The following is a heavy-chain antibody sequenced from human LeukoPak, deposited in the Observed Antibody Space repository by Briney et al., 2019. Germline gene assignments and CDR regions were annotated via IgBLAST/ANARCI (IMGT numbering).Heavy chain of an antibody. CDR2: ISAYNGNT. D-gene: IGHD6-13*01. CDR3: ARDPRPGQQLVHFDY. Sequence: ASVKVSCKASGYTFTSYGISWVRQARGQGLEWMGWISAYNGNTNYAQKLQGRVTMTTDTFTSTAYMELRSLRSDDTAVYYCARDPRPGQQLVHFDYWGQGTLVTVSS. CDR1: GYTFTSYG. V-gene: IGHV1-18*01. J-gene: IGHJ4*02.